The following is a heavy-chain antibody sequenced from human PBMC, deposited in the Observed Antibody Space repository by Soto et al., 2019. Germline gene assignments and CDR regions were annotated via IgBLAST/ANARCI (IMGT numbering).Heavy chain of an antibody. CDR3: AKGGQASWANMDV. Sequence: EVQLLESGGGLVQPGGSLRLSCAASGFTFSSYAINWVRQAPGKGLEWVSTISGSGDNTYYADSVKGRFTISRDNSKNTLYLQMNTLRAEDTAVYYCAKGGQASWANMDVWGQGTTGTVSS. D-gene: IGHD2-2*01. CDR2: ISGSGDNT. V-gene: IGHV3-23*01. CDR1: GFTFSSYA. J-gene: IGHJ6*02.